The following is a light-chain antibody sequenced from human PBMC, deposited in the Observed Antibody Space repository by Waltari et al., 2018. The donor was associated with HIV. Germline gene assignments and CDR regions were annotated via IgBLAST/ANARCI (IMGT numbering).Light chain of an antibody. V-gene: IGKV3-15*01. J-gene: IGKJ1*01. CDR1: QSLSSN. Sequence: EIVMTQSPATLSVSPGERATLSCRASQSLSSNLAWYQQKPGKAPRLLIYGASTRATGMPARFSGSGSGTEFTLTISSLQSEDFAVYYCQQYNNWPPWTFGQGTKVEIK. CDR2: GAS. CDR3: QQYNNWPPWT.